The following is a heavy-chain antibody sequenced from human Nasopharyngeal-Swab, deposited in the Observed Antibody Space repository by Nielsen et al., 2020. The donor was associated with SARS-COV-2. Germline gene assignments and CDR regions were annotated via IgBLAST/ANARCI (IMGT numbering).Heavy chain of an antibody. V-gene: IGHV3-23*01. D-gene: IGHD2-2*03. CDR3: ATWMRAHFDY. Sequence: GESLKISCAASGFTFSSHAMTWVRQAPGQGLEWVSTVDYDGVRTHYADSVEGRFIISRDNSKNTVYLQIKRLGVEDAAVYYCATWMRAHFDYWGQGTLVT. CDR2: VDYDGVRT. CDR1: GFTFSSHA. J-gene: IGHJ4*02.